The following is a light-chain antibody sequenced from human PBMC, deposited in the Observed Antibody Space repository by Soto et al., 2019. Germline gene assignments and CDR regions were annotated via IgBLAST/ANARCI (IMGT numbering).Light chain of an antibody. J-gene: IGKJ1*01. CDR1: QSVNIY. V-gene: IGKV3-11*01. CDR3: QQYNDWPLT. CDR2: DAS. Sequence: EILLTQSPSTLSLSPGERATLSCRASQSVNIYLAWYQQKPGQAPRLLIYDASNRATGIPARFSGSGSGTDFTLTISSLEPEDIALYYCQQYNDWPLTFGQGTKVDI.